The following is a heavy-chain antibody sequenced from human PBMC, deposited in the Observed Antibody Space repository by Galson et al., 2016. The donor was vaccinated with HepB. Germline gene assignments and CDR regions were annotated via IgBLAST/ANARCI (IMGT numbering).Heavy chain of an antibody. CDR3: ARRPYTHHDIVTYFEY. V-gene: IGHV3-7*01. CDR2: IKPDGSEK. Sequence: SLRLSCAASGFTFSNYWMSWVRQAPGKGLEWVANIKPDGSEKYYVDSAKGRFTVSRDNAENSLYLHINSMRAEDTAVYYCARRPYTHHDIVTYFEYWGQGTLVTVSS. CDR1: GFTFSNYW. J-gene: IGHJ4*02. D-gene: IGHD3-9*01.